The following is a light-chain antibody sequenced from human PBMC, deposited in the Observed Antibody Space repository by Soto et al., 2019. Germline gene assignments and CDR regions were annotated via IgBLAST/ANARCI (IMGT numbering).Light chain of an antibody. V-gene: IGLV2-11*01. Sequence: QSALTQPRSVSGSPGQSVTISCTGTSSDVGGYNYVSWYQQHPGKAPKLMIYDVSKRPSGVRDRFSGSKSGNTASLTISGLQAEDESDYYGCSYAGSYYVFGTGTKLTVL. CDR3: CSYAGSYYV. J-gene: IGLJ1*01. CDR1: SSDVGGYNY. CDR2: DVS.